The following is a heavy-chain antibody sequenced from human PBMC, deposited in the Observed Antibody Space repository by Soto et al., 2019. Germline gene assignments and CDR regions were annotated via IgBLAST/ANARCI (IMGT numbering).Heavy chain of an antibody. CDR1: GSTFSISE. CDR2: ISKSSSVI. D-gene: IGHD3-3*01. V-gene: IGHV3-48*03. Sequence: EVQLVESGGGLVQPGGSLRLSCAASGSTFSISEMHWVRQAPGKGLEWISYISKSSSVIYYADSVKGRFTISRDNAKNLLYLQMNSLRAEDTAVYFCASVNLRFSYGIDVWGQGTTVTVSS. J-gene: IGHJ6*02. CDR3: ASVNLRFSYGIDV.